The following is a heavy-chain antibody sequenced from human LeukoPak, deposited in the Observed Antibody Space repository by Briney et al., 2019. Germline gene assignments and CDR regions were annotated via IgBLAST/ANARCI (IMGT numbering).Heavy chain of an antibody. J-gene: IGHJ4*02. D-gene: IGHD1-26*01. CDR2: ISAYNGNT. Sequence: ASVKVSCKASGYTFTTYGISWVRQAPGQGLEWMGWISAYNGNTNYAQKLQGRVTMTTDTPTSTAYMEVSSLRSDDTAVYYCARDSGSYYFDYWGQGTLVTVSS. V-gene: IGHV1-18*01. CDR1: GYTFTTYG. CDR3: ARDSGSYYFDY.